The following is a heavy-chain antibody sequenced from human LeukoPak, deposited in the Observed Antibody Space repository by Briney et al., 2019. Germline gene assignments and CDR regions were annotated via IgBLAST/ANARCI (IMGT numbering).Heavy chain of an antibody. D-gene: IGHD2-8*01. Sequence: GGSLRLSCAASGFTFSSLTMTWVRQAPGKGLGWVSSISGSGGSTYYADSVKGRFTISRDNSKNTLYVQMNSLRAEDTAVYYCAKATGSFSVYDYWGQGTLVTVSS. CDR1: GFTFSSLT. CDR2: ISGSGGST. V-gene: IGHV3-23*01. J-gene: IGHJ4*02. CDR3: AKATGSFSVYDY.